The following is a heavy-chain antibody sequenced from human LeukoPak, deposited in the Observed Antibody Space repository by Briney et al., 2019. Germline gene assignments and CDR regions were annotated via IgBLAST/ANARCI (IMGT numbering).Heavy chain of an antibody. CDR3: ARSRSGSYPHDNWFDP. J-gene: IGHJ5*02. V-gene: IGHV1-69*05. Sequence: ASVKVSCKASGYTFTSYDINWVRQATGRGLEWMGGIIPIFGTANYAQKFQGRVTITTDESTSTAYMELSSLRSEDTAVYYCARSRSGSYPHDNWFDPWGQGTLVTVSS. CDR1: GYTFTSYD. CDR2: IIPIFGTA. D-gene: IGHD3-10*01.